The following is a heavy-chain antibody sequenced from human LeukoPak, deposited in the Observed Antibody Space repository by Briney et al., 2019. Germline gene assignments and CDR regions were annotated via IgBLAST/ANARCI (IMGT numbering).Heavy chain of an antibody. CDR1: GGSFSGYY. CDR3: ERGRRTETIAAAGNWFDP. D-gene: IGHD6-13*01. CDR2: INHSGST. V-gene: IGHV4-34*01. J-gene: IGHJ5*01. Sequence: PSETLSLTCAVYGGSFSGYYWSWIRQPTGKGLEWIGEINHSGSTNYNPSLKSRVTISVDTSKNQFSLKLSSVTAADTAVYYCERGRRTETIAAAGNWFDPWGQGTLVTVSS.